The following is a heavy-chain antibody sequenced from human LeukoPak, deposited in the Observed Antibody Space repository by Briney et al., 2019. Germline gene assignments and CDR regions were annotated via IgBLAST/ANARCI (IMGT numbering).Heavy chain of an antibody. V-gene: IGHV4-59*01. CDR2: IYYSGST. J-gene: IGHJ4*02. D-gene: IGHD2-21*02. Sequence: PSETLSLTCTVSGASISSYYWSWIRQPPGKGLEWIGYIYYSGSTNYNPSLKSRVTISVDTSKNQFSLRLRSVTAADTAVYYCARGVGVVTPFDYWGQGTLVTVSS. CDR1: GASISSYY. CDR3: ARGVGVVTPFDY.